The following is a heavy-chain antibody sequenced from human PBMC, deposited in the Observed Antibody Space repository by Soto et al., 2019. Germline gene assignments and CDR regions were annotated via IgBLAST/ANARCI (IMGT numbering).Heavy chain of an antibody. D-gene: IGHD2-15*01. J-gene: IGHJ4*02. Sequence: GGSLRLSCAASGFTFSSYGMHWVRQAPGKGLEWVAVIWYDGSNKYYADSVKGRFTISRDNSKNTLYLQMNSLRAEDTTVYYCARDGYCSGGSCYSVPVFDYWGQGT. CDR2: IWYDGSNK. CDR3: ARDGYCSGGSCYSVPVFDY. CDR1: GFTFSSYG. V-gene: IGHV3-33*01.